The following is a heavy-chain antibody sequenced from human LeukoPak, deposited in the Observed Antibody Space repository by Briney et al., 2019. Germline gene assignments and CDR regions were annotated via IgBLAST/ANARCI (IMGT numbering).Heavy chain of an antibody. CDR3: ARGLRTGTTGECAFDI. CDR2: INHSGST. D-gene: IGHD1-1*01. CDR1: GGSFSGYY. V-gene: IGHV4-34*01. J-gene: IGHJ3*02. Sequence: SETLSLTCAVYGGSFSGYYWSWIRQPPGKGLEWIGEINHSGSTNYNPSLKSRVTILVDTSKNQFSLKLSSVTAADTAVYYCARGLRTGTTGECAFDIWGQGTMVTVSS.